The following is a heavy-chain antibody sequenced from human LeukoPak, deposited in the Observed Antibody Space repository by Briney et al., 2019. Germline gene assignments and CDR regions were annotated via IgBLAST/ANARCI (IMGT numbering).Heavy chain of an antibody. Sequence: GGSLRLSCAASGFTFSTYGMHWVRQAPGKGLEWVAVMSFDGSDKYYADSVKGRFTISRDNSKNTLYLQMNSLRAEDTAVYYCARDPIGYCSSTSCHYFDYWGQGTLVTVSS. CDR3: ARDPIGYCSSTSCHYFDY. CDR1: GFTFSTYG. J-gene: IGHJ4*02. D-gene: IGHD2-2*01. V-gene: IGHV3-30*03. CDR2: MSFDGSDK.